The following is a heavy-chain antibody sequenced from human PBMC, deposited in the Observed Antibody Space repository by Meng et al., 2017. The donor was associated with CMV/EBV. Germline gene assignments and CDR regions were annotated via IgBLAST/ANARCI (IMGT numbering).Heavy chain of an antibody. CDR3: ARGQGYCSSTSCYMWLDGGGMDV. V-gene: IGHV3-13*01. D-gene: IGHD2-2*02. J-gene: IGHJ6*02. CDR2: MGTAGDT. CDR1: GFTFSSYD. Sequence: GESLKISCAASGFTFSSYDMHWVRHATGKGLEWVSAMGTAGDTYYPGSVKGRFTISRENAKNSLYLQMNSLRAGDTAVYYCARGQGYCSSTSCYMWLDGGGMDVWGQGTTVTVSS.